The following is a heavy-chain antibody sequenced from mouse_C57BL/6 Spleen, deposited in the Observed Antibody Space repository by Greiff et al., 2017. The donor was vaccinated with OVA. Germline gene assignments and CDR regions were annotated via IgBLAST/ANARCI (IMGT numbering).Heavy chain of an antibody. V-gene: IGHV5-17*01. J-gene: IGHJ2*01. CDR3: ARPLYDGYFGY. CDR1: GFTFSDYG. Sequence: EVKLVESGGGLVKPGGSLKLSCAASGFTFSDYGMHWVRQAPEKGLEWVAYISSGSSTIYYADTVKGRFTISRDNAKNTLFLQRTSLRSEDTAMYYCARPLYDGYFGYWGQGTTLTVSS. D-gene: IGHD2-3*01. CDR2: ISSGSSTI.